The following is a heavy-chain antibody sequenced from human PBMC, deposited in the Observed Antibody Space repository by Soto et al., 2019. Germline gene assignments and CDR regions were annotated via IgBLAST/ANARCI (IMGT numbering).Heavy chain of an antibody. CDR3: ASSPRVSWFDP. CDR2: IIPILGIA. Sequence: ASVKVSCKASGGTFSSYTISWVRQAPGQGLEWMGGIIPILGIANYAQKFQGRVTITADKSTSTAYMELSSLRSEDTAVYYCASSPRVSWFDPWGQGTLVTVSS. CDR1: GGTFSSYT. V-gene: IGHV1-69*10. J-gene: IGHJ5*01.